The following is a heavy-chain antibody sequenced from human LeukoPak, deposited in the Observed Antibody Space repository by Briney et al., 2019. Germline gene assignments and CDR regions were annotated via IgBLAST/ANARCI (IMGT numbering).Heavy chain of an antibody. CDR1: GFTFSSYS. V-gene: IGHV3-21*01. D-gene: IGHD3-10*01. CDR3: ARDVVVRGGDAFDI. CDR2: ISSSSSYI. J-gene: IGHJ3*02. Sequence: PGGSLRLSCAASGFTFSSYSMNWVRQAPGKGLEWVSSISSSSSYIYYADSVKGRFTISRDNAKNSLYLQMNSLRAEDTAVYYCARDVVVRGGDAFDIWGQGTMVTVSS.